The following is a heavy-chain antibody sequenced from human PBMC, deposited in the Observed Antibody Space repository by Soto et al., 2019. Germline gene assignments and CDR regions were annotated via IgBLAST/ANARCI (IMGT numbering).Heavy chain of an antibody. CDR2: ISASSSTI. CDR3: ARRGGSSSHYFFYAMDV. CDR1: GFTFSDYY. Sequence: QVQLVESGGGLVKPGGSPRLSCAASGFTFSDYYMNWVRQAPGKGLEWVAYISASSSTIFYGDSVKGRFTISRDNAKNSLSLQMDSLRAEDTGVYYCARRGGSSSHYFFYAMDVWGQGTTVTVS. J-gene: IGHJ6*02. V-gene: IGHV3-11*01. D-gene: IGHD1-26*01.